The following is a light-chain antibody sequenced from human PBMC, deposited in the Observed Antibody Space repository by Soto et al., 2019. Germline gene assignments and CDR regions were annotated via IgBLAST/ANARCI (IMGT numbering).Light chain of an antibody. Sequence: DIQMTQSPSSLSASVGDRVTITCRASQSISSYLNWYQQKPGKAPKLLIYAASSLQSGVTSRFSGSGSGTDFTLTISSLQPEDFATDYCQQSYSFGPGTKVDIK. J-gene: IGKJ3*01. CDR3: QQSYS. V-gene: IGKV1-39*01. CDR1: QSISSY. CDR2: AAS.